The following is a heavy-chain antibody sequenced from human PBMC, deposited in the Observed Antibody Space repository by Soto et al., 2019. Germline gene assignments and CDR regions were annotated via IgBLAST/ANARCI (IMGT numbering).Heavy chain of an antibody. CDR2: IYYSGST. Sequence: PSETLSLTCTVSGGSISSYYWSWIRQPPGKGLEWIGYIYYSGSTNYNPSLKSRVTISVDTSKNQFSLKLSSVTAADTAVYYCAREQVQLEPNYYYYGMDVWGQGTTVTVSS. J-gene: IGHJ6*02. CDR3: AREQVQLEPNYYYYGMDV. CDR1: GGSISSYY. D-gene: IGHD1-1*01. V-gene: IGHV4-59*01.